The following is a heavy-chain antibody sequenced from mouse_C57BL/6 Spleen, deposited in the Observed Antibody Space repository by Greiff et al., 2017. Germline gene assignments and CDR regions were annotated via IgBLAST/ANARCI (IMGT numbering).Heavy chain of an antibody. J-gene: IGHJ2*01. Sequence: EVHLVESGGDLVKPGGSLKLSCAASGFTFSSYGMSWVRQTPDKRLAWVATISSGGSYTYYPDSVKGRLTISRDNAKNTLYLQMSSLKSEVTAMYYCASTAQGYLDYWGQGTTLTVSS. CDR3: ASTAQGYLDY. CDR1: GFTFSSYG. D-gene: IGHD3-2*02. CDR2: ISSGGSYT. V-gene: IGHV5-6*01.